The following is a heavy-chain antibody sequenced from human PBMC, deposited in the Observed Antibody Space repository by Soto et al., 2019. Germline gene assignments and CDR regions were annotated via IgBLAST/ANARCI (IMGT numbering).Heavy chain of an antibody. CDR2: VSYSGT. CDR1: GGSISSYY. J-gene: IGHJ4*02. CDR3: ARGTNWDRGVFDY. D-gene: IGHD7-27*01. Sequence: LSLTCTVSGGSISSYYWSWIRQPPGKGLEWVGYVSYSGTNYNPSLKSRVTISVDTSKNQFSLRLRSVTAADAAVYYCARGTNWDRGVFDYWGQGTLVTVSS. V-gene: IGHV4-59*01.